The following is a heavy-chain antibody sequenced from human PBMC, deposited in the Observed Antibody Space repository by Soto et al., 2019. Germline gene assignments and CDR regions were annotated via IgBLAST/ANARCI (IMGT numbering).Heavy chain of an antibody. V-gene: IGHV3-30*18. D-gene: IGHD2-2*01. J-gene: IGHJ6*01. CDR3: AKGPAIVLVPAAMNYYYGMEV. CDR1: GFTFSSYG. Sequence: QVQLVESGGGVVQPGRSLRLSCAASGFTFSSYGMHWVRQAPGKGLEWVAVISYDGSNKYYADSVKGRFTISRDNSKNTLYLQMNSLRAADTAVYYCAKGPAIVLVPAAMNYYYGMEVWGQGPTITFS. CDR2: ISYDGSNK.